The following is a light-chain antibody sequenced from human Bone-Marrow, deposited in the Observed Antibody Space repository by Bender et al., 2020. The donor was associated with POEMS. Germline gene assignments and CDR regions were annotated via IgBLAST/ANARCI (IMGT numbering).Light chain of an antibody. CDR3: AAWDAGLGGGV. CDR2: SDN. Sequence: QSVLTQPPSASGTPGQRVTISCSGSNSNIGTNAVNWYQQFPGTAPKLLIYSDNQRPSGVPDRFYAFKSGTSASLAICGLQSEDEADYYGAAWDAGLGGGVFGGGTKLTVL. V-gene: IGLV1-44*01. CDR1: NSNIGTNA. J-gene: IGLJ3*02.